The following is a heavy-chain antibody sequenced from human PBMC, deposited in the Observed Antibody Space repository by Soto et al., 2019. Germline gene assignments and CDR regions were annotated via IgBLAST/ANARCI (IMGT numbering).Heavy chain of an antibody. CDR1: GGSISSSNW. CDR3: AIAARTYYYYYGMDV. J-gene: IGHJ6*02. CDR2: IYHSGST. Sequence: LETLSLTCAVSGGSISSSNWLRWVRQPPGKGLEWIGEIYHSGSTNYNPSLKSRVTISVDKSKNQFSLKLSSVTAADTAVYYCAIAARTYYYYYGMDVWGQGTTVTVSS. D-gene: IGHD6-6*01. V-gene: IGHV4-4*02.